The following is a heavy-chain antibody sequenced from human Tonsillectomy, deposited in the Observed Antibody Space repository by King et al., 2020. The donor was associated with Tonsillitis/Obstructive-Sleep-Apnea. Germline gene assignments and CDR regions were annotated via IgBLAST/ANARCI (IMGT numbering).Heavy chain of an antibody. J-gene: IGHJ5*02. D-gene: IGHD3-3*01. CDR1: GFSFSGSA. Sequence: VQLVESGGGLVQPGGSLKLSCAASGFSFSGSAMHWVRQASGKGLEWVGRIRSKTNNYATAYAASVKGRFTISRDDSKNTAYLQMNSLKTEDTAVYYCTRLLDDFWSGSPTDYHWFDPWGQGTLVTVSS. V-gene: IGHV3-73*01. CDR3: TRLLDDFWSGSPTDYHWFDP. CDR2: IRSKTNNYAT.